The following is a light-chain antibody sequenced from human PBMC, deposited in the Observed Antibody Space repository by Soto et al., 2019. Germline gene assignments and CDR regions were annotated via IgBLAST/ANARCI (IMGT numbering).Light chain of an antibody. CDR2: GAS. Sequence: IVRTQSPATLSVSPGERATLSCRASQSVSSNLAWYQQKPGQAPRLLIYGASTRATDIPARFSGSGSGTEFTLTISSLQSEDFAVYYCQQYSNWPLTFGGGTKVDIK. CDR3: QQYSNWPLT. V-gene: IGKV3-15*01. CDR1: QSVSSN. J-gene: IGKJ4*01.